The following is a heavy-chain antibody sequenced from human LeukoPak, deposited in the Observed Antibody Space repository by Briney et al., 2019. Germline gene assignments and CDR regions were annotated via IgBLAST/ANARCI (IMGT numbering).Heavy chain of an antibody. V-gene: IGHV1-18*01. CDR1: GYTFTIYG. CDR3: ARDQNYYYYGMDV. J-gene: IGHJ6*02. CDR2: ISAYNGNT. Sequence: ASVNVSYKASGYTFTIYGISWVRQARGQGLEGMVWISAYNGNTNYAQNLQGRVTMTTDTSTSTAYMELRSLRSDDTAVYYCARDQNYYYYGMDVWGQGTTVTVSS.